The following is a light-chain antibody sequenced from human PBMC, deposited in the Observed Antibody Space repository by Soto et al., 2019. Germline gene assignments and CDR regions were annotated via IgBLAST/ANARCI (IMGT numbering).Light chain of an antibody. CDR3: QQAYSFPIT. CDR2: KAS. J-gene: IGKJ5*01. Sequence: DIQMTQSPSYLSASVGDRVTITCRASQTISSWLAWYQQKPGKAPKLLIYKASTLKSGVPSRFSGSGSGTDFTLSINSLQPEDFATYYCQQAYSFPITFGQGTRRRL. CDR1: QTISSW. V-gene: IGKV1-5*03.